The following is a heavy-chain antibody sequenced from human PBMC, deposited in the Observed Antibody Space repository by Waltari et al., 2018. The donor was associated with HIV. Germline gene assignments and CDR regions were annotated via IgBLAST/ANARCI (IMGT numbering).Heavy chain of an antibody. J-gene: IGHJ4*02. CDR1: GNIFDAFE. D-gene: IGHD3-3*01. Sequence: QVPLVQSGPEVKTPGAPVKVPCKASGNIFDAFEINWIRRGPGRGLEWLGWMNPDTCIAGYGQRFLGRFAMTRNNSINTAFLEVTNLKSHDTAIYYCTKARRCAVFGDDWGQGTRVTVSS. CDR3: TKARRCAVFGDD. CDR2: MNPDTCIA. V-gene: IGHV1-8*01.